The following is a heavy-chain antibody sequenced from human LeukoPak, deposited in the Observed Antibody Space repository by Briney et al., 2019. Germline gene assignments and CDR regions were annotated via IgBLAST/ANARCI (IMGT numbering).Heavy chain of an antibody. J-gene: IGHJ4*02. CDR2: IYYSGST. V-gene: IGHV4-59*08. D-gene: IGHD2-15*01. CDR3: ARLRGCSGGSCYHPNFDS. Sequence: SETLSLTCTVSGGSITSYYWSWIRQPPGKGLEWNGYIYYSGSTNYNPSLKSRVTLSVDTSKNQFSLKLSSVTAADTAVYYCARLRGCSGGSCYHPNFDSWGQGTLVTVSS. CDR1: GGSITSYY.